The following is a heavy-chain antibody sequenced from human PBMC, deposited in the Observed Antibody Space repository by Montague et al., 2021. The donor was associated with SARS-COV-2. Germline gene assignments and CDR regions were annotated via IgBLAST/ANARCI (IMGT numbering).Heavy chain of an antibody. V-gene: IGHV3-30-3*01. Sequence: SLRLSCAASGFTFSSYAMHWVRQAPGKGLEWVAVISCDGSNKYYXXSLKGRFTISRDNSKNTLYLQMNSLRAEDTAVYYCARPSSGCYYYAFDIWGQGTMVTVSS. D-gene: IGHD1-26*01. CDR2: ISCDGSNK. J-gene: IGHJ3*02. CDR3: ARPSSGCYYYAFDI. CDR1: GFTFSSYA.